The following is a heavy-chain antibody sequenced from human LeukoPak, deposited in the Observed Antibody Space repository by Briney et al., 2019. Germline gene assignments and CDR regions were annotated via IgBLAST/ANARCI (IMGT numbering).Heavy chain of an antibody. V-gene: IGHV5-51*01. CDR3: ARDSVPVTPDY. J-gene: IGHJ4*02. D-gene: IGHD4-17*01. CDR1: GSSFPTTW. Sequence: GESLQISFQGSGSSFPTTWLGWTRPMPGKGLEWMGIIYSGDSDTRYSPPFQGQVTISDDKSISTAYLQWSSLQASDTAIYYCARDSVPVTPDYWGQGTLVTVSS. CDR2: IYSGDSDT.